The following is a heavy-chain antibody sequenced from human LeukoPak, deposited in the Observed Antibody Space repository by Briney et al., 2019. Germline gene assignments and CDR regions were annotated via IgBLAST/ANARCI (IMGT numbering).Heavy chain of an antibody. V-gene: IGHV4-39*01. CDR1: GVSISSSNSY. CDR2: IYYSGNT. D-gene: IGHD3/OR15-3a*01. Sequence: SETLSLTCTVSGVSISSSNSYWGWIRQPPGKGLEWIGSIYYSGNTYYNASLKSQVSISIDTSKNQFSLRLTSVTAADTAVYYWARQTGSGLFILPGGQGTLVTVSS. CDR3: ARQTGSGLFILP. J-gene: IGHJ4*02.